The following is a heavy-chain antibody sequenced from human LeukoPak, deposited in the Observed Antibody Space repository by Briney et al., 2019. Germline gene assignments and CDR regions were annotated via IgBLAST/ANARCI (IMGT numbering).Heavy chain of an antibody. CDR3: ARGSRYYYDSSGLNFDY. D-gene: IGHD3-22*01. CDR2: IKQDGSEK. V-gene: IGHV3-7*01. Sequence: GGSLRLSCAASGFTFSSYWMSWVRQAPGKGLEWVANIKQDGSEKYYVDSVKGRFTISRDSAKNSLYLQMNSLRAEDTAVYYCARGSRYYYDSSGLNFDYWGQGTLVTVSS. CDR1: GFTFSSYW. J-gene: IGHJ4*02.